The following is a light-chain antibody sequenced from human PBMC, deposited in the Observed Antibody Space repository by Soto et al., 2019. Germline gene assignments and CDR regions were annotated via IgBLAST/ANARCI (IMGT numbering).Light chain of an antibody. Sequence: EIVLTQSPATLSLSPGERATLSCRASQSVSSYLAWYQQKPGQAPRLLIYDASNRATGIPARFSGGGSGTDFTLTISSLEPEDFAFYYCQQRSNWPFTVGPGTKVDIK. CDR3: QQRSNWPFT. V-gene: IGKV3-11*01. CDR2: DAS. CDR1: QSVSSY. J-gene: IGKJ3*01.